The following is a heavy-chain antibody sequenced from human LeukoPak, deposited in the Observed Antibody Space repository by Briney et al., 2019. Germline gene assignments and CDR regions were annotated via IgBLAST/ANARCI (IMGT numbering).Heavy chain of an antibody. CDR1: GFTFSSYE. CDR2: ISSSGTII. J-gene: IGHJ4*02. Sequence: GGSLRLSCAASGFTFSSYEMNWVRQAPGKGLEWVAFISSSGTIIHYADSVQGRFTISRDNAKKSLYLQMNSLRAEDTALYYCARGDNFDSGSYYKFFDFWGQGTLVTVSS. V-gene: IGHV3-48*03. D-gene: IGHD3-10*01. CDR3: ARGDNFDSGSYYKFFDF.